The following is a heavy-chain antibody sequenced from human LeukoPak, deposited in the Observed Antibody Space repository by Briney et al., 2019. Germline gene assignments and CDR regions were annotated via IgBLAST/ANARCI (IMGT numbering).Heavy chain of an antibody. CDR3: ARTYCSSTSRYTPDY. CDR1: GYTLTELS. CDR2: FDPEDGET. J-gene: IGHJ4*02. V-gene: IGHV1-24*01. D-gene: IGHD2-2*02. Sequence: ASVKVSCKVSGYTLTELSMHWVRQAPGKGLEWMGGFDPEDGETIYAQKFQGRVTMTTDTSTSTAYMELRSLRSDDTAVYYCARTYCSSTSRYTPDYWGQGTLVTVSS.